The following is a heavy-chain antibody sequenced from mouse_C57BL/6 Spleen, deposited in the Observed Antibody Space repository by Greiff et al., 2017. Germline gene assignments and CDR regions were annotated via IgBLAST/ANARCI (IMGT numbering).Heavy chain of an antibody. CDR3: ARTGYSYFDY. J-gene: IGHJ2*01. CDR2: ISSGSSTI. V-gene: IGHV5-17*01. Sequence: EVMLVESGGGLVKPGGSLKLSCAASGFTFSDYGMHWVRQAPEKGLEWVAYISSGSSTIYYADTVKGRFTISRDNAKNTLFLQMTSLRSEDTAMYYCARTGYSYFDYWGQGTTLTVSS. CDR1: GFTFSDYG. D-gene: IGHD2-3*01.